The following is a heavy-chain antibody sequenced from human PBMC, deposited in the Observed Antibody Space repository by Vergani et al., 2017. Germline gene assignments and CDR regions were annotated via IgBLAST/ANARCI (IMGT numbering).Heavy chain of an antibody. V-gene: IGHV3-7*01. CDR3: ASLGYGSGSSGAHDAFDI. Sequence: EVQLVESGGGLVQPGGSLRLSCAASGFTFSSYWMSWVRQAPGKGLEWVANIKQAGSEKYYVDSVKGRFTISRDNAKNSLYLQMNSLRAEDTAVYYCASLGYGSGSSGAHDAFDIWGQGTMVTVSS. D-gene: IGHD3-10*01. J-gene: IGHJ3*02. CDR1: GFTFSSYW. CDR2: IKQAGSEK.